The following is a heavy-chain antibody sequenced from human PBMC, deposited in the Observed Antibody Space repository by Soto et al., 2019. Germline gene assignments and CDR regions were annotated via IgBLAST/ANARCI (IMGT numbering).Heavy chain of an antibody. V-gene: IGHV3-73*01. D-gene: IGHD4-17*01. CDR3: TRFKQFGDYPTLFDC. CDR2: IRSKGNNYAT. Sequence: EVQLVESGGGLVQPGGSLKLSCAASGFTFSASALHWVRQASGKGLEWVGRIRSKGNNYATEYAASVKGRFTISRDDSKNTAYLQMNSLKSEDTAVYYCTRFKQFGDYPTLFDCWGQGTLVTVSS. CDR1: GFTFSASA. J-gene: IGHJ4*02.